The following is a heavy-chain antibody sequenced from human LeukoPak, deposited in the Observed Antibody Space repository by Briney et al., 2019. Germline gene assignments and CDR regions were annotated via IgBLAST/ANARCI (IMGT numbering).Heavy chain of an antibody. CDR2: ISSRSDTI. Sequence: QPGGSLRLSCAASGFNFNIYHMHWVRQAPGKGLEWLSSISSRSDTICYADSVRGRFTLSRENAENSLYLQKHSLTDEHTAVYYCARECQYAPDDWGQGTLVSV. J-gene: IGHJ4*02. D-gene: IGHD2-2*01. CDR3: ARECQYAPDD. CDR1: GFNFNIYH. V-gene: IGHV3-48*02.